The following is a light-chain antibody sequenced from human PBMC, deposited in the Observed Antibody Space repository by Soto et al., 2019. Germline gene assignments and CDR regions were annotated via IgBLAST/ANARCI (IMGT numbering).Light chain of an antibody. CDR3: KSYTGINNWV. J-gene: IGLJ3*02. CDR2: EVN. Sequence: QSVLTQPPSASGSPGQSVTISCTGTSSDVGGYNYVSWYQQHPGKAPKVMIYEVNKRPSGVPDRFSGSKSGNTASVTVSGLQAEDEADYFCKSYTGINNWVFGGGTKLTVL. CDR1: SSDVGGYNY. V-gene: IGLV2-8*01.